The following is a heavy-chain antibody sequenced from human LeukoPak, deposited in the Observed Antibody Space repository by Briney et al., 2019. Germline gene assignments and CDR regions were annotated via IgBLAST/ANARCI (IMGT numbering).Heavy chain of an antibody. Sequence: GGSLRLSCAASGFTFSSYGMHWVRQAPGKGLEWVAVVSYDGSNKYYADSVKGRFTISRDNSKNTLYLQMNSLRAEDTAVYYCAALRYFDWGQGTLVTVSS. D-gene: IGHD3-9*01. CDR1: GFTFSSYG. V-gene: IGHV3-30*19. CDR3: AALRYFD. J-gene: IGHJ4*02. CDR2: VSYDGSNK.